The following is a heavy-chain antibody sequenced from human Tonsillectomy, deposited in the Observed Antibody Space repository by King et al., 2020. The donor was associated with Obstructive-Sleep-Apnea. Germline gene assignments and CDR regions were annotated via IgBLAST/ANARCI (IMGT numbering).Heavy chain of an antibody. CDR1: RFTFSNYA. D-gene: IGHD6-19*01. CDR2: ISGTGGTT. Sequence: VQLVESGGGLVQPGGSLRLSCAASRFTFSNYAMSWVRQAPGKGLEWVSAISGTGGTTYYADSVKGRFTISRDNSKNTLYLQMNSLRAEETAVYYCAKAPAYSSTPPAWYYYGMDVWGQGTTVTVSS. CDR3: AKAPAYSSTPPAWYYYGMDV. J-gene: IGHJ6*02. V-gene: IGHV3-23*04.